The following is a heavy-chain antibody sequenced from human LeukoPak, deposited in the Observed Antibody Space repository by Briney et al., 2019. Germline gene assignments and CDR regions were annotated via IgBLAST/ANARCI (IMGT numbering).Heavy chain of an antibody. CDR3: ARDCGGHCYSGFDY. Sequence: GGSLRLSCAASGFTFSDYYMGWIRQAPGKGLEYISHITASASTIHYGASVKGRFTIFRDDARNSVYLQMTSLRAEDTATYFCARDCGGHCYSGFDYWGQGALVTVSS. CDR2: ITASASTI. CDR1: GFTFSDYY. V-gene: IGHV3-11*04. D-gene: IGHD2-21*02. J-gene: IGHJ4*02.